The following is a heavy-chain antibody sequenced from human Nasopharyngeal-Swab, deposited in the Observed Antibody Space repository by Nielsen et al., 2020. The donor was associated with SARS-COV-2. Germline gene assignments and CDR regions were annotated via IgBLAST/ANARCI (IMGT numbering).Heavy chain of an antibody. CDR2: IIPIFGTA. V-gene: IGHV1-69*13. Sequence: SVKVSCKASGGTFSSYAVSWVRQAPGQGLEWMGGIIPIFGTANYAQKFQGRVTITADESTSTAYMELSSLRSEDTAVYYCARDIVVVVAEHAFDIWGQGTMVTVSS. D-gene: IGHD2-15*01. CDR1: GGTFSSYA. J-gene: IGHJ3*02. CDR3: ARDIVVVVAEHAFDI.